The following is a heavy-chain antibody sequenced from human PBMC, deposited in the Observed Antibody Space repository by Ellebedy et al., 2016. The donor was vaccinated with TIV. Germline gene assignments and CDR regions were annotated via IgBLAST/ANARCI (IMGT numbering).Heavy chain of an antibody. CDR1: GDTLTNHY. D-gene: IGHD2/OR15-2a*01. CDR2: IHPGGVYT. CDR3: ARESNVILSCLHRGALDI. Sequence: AASVKVSCKASGDTLTNHYMHWVRQAPGQGPEWMGVIHPGGVYTDFAQNLQGRLTLTRDTSTSTLYMELTSLKSEDTAVYYCARESNVILSCLHRGALDIWGEGTMVSVSS. J-gene: IGHJ3*02. V-gene: IGHV1-46*01.